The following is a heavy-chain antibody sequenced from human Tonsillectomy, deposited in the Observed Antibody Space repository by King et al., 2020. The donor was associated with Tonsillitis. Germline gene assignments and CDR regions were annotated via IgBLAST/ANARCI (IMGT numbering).Heavy chain of an antibody. J-gene: IGHJ6*02. CDR1: GYTFTSYY. Sequence: VQLVESGAEVKKPGASVKVSCKASGYTFTSYYMHWVRQAPGQGLEWMGIINPSGGSTSYAQKFQGRVTMTRDKSTSTVYMELSSLRSEDTAVYYCARGWVSYPLYYGMDVWGQGTTVTVSS. D-gene: IGHD2-8*01. V-gene: IGHV1-46*01. CDR2: INPSGGST. CDR3: ARGWVSYPLYYGMDV.